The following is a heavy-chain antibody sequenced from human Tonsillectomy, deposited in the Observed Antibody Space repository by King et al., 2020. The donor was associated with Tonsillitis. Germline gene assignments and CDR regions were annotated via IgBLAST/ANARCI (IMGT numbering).Heavy chain of an antibody. V-gene: IGHV4-38-2*02. CDR3: ARDRGDILTGYYPRGWFNS. Sequence: VQLQESGPGLVKPLETLSLTCNVSGYSISSGFYWGWIRQPPGKGPEWIASVYRDGTSYYNPSLKSRVTISVDTSNNQFSLNLTSVTAAETAVYYCARDRGDILTGYYPRGWFNSWGQGSLVTVSS. D-gene: IGHD3-9*01. CDR1: GYSISSGFY. J-gene: IGHJ5*01. CDR2: VYRDGTS.